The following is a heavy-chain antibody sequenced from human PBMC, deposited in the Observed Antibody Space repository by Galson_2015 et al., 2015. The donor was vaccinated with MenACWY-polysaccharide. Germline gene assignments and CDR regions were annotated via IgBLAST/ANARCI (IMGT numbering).Heavy chain of an antibody. J-gene: IGHJ6*02. D-gene: IGHD2-21*01. CDR3: ARERATVIADSNGMDV. V-gene: IGHV3-48*01. CDR2: ITGSSETI. Sequence: SLRLSCAASGFDFTRYSMYWVRQAPGKGLEWLSYITGSSETIYYADSVKGRFTISRDNAQKSLVLQLRSLTVEDTAVYYCARERATVIADSNGMDVWGQGTAVTVSS. CDR1: GFDFTRYS.